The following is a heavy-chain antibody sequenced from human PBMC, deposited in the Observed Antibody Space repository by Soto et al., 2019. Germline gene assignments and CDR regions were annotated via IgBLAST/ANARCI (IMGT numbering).Heavy chain of an antibody. CDR1: GFTFSSYS. V-gene: IGHV3-21*01. J-gene: IGHJ4*02. Sequence: PGGSLRLSCAASGFTFSSYSMNWVRQAPGKGLEWVSSISSSSSYIYYADSVKGRFTISRDNAKNSPYLQMNSLRAEDSSVYYCARGAEPTVTTFFAYWGQGTLVTVSS. CDR3: ARGAEPTVTTFFAY. CDR2: ISSSSSYI. D-gene: IGHD4-17*01.